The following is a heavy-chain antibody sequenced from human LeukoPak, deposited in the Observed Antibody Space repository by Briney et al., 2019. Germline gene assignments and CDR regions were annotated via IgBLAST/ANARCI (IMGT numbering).Heavy chain of an antibody. V-gene: IGHV3-30*02. CDR3: ARLTGWDNYYSYMDV. D-gene: IGHD6-19*01. CDR1: GFTFSSYG. Sequence: PGGSLRLSCAASGFTFSSYGMYWVRQAPSKGLEWVASIQYDGSNKFYLDSVKGRFTISRDNSRNTLYLQMNSLRAEDTAVYYCARLTGWDNYYSYMDVWGKGTTVTVSS. CDR2: IQYDGSNK. J-gene: IGHJ6*03.